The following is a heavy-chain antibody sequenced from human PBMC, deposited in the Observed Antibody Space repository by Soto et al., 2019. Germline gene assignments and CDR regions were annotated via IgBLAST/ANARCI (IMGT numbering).Heavy chain of an antibody. CDR1: GYSFTSYW. CDR3: ARPSYDFWSGEYYYMDV. D-gene: IGHD3-3*01. CDR2: IDPSDSYT. J-gene: IGHJ6*03. Sequence: CKGSGYSFTSYWISWVRQMPGKGLEWMGRIDPSDSYTNYSPSFQGHVTISADKSISTAYLQWSSLKASDTAMYYCARPSYDFWSGEYYYMDVWGKGTTVTVSS. V-gene: IGHV5-10-1*01.